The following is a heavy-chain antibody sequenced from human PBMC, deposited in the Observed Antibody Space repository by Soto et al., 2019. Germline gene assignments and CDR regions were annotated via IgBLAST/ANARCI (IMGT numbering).Heavy chain of an antibody. Sequence: GASVKVSCKASGYTFTSYGISWVRQAPGQGLEWMGWISAYNGNTNYAQKLQGRVTMTTDTSTSTAYMELRSLRSDDTAVYYCARDIVVVVDAVGVEVWGQGTTVTLSS. CDR2: ISAYNGNT. CDR1: GYTFTSYG. D-gene: IGHD2-15*01. J-gene: IGHJ6*02. V-gene: IGHV1-18*01. CDR3: ARDIVVVVDAVGVEV.